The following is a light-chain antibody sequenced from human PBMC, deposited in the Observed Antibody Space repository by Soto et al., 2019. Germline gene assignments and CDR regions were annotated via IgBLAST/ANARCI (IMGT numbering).Light chain of an antibody. V-gene: IGLV2-14*01. Sequence: QSVLTQPASVSGSRGRSITISCTGTSSDIGVYNFVSRYQQHPGEAPKVMIYAVSNRPSGVSNRFSGSKSGNTASLTISGLQTEDEADFYCSSYTTSNTWVFGGGTKLTVL. CDR1: SSDIGVYNF. J-gene: IGLJ3*02. CDR2: AVS. CDR3: SSYTTSNTWV.